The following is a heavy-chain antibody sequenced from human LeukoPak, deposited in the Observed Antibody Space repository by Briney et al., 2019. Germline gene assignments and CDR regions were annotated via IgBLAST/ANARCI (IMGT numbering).Heavy chain of an antibody. J-gene: IGHJ4*02. D-gene: IGHD3-22*01. V-gene: IGHV4-39*07. CDR1: GGSISSSSYY. CDR3: ARFRPYYYDSSGRRYYFDY. CDR2: IYYSGST. Sequence: SETLSLTCTVSGGSISSSSYYWGWIRQPPGKGLEWIGSIYYSGSTYYSPFLKSRVTISVDTSKNQFSLKLSSVTAADTAVYYCARFRPYYYDSSGRRYYFDYWGQGTLVTVSS.